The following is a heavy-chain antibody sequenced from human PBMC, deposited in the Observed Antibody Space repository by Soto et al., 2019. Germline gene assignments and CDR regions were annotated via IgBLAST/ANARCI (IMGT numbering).Heavy chain of an antibody. D-gene: IGHD1-26*01. CDR2: IIPIFGTI. CDR1: RGTFSTYG. J-gene: IGHJ4*02. CDR3: ARGPHFGSYYGWPSYFDY. Sequence: AAVKVSCKASRGTFSTYGITWVRQAPEKGXEWMGGIIPIFGTIKYAENFHGRVTITADESTSTAYMELSSLRSEDTAMYYCARGPHFGSYYGWPSYFDYWGQGTQVTVSS. V-gene: IGHV1-69*13.